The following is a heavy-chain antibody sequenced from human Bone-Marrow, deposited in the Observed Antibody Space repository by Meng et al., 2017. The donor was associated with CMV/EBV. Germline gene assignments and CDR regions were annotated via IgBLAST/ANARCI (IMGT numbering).Heavy chain of an antibody. Sequence: ASVKVSCKASGGTFSSYAISWVRQAPGQGLEWMGWINPNSGGTNYAQNFQGRVTMSSDTSISTAYMELSRLRSDDTAVYYCARGLTLWGIVVVPARSHAFDIWGQGTMVTVSS. CDR2: INPNSGGT. CDR3: ARGLTLWGIVVVPARSHAFDI. D-gene: IGHD2-2*01. CDR1: GGTFSSYA. V-gene: IGHV1-2*02. J-gene: IGHJ3*02.